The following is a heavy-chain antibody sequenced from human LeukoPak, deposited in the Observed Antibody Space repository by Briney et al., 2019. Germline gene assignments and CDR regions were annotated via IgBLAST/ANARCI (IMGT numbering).Heavy chain of an antibody. CDR1: GFTFGSYA. D-gene: IGHD3-22*01. Sequence: GSLRLSCAASGFTFGSYAMSWVRQAPGKGLEWVSFISPSGDRTSNADSVEGRFTISRDNPRNTLYLQMNSLRDEDTAVYYCAIMHGYYDGSGYWVQWGQGTLVTVSS. CDR2: ISPSGDRT. V-gene: IGHV3-23*01. CDR3: AIMHGYYDGSGYWVQ. J-gene: IGHJ4*02.